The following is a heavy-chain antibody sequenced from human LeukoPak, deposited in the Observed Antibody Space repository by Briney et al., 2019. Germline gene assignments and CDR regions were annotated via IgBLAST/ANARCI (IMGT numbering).Heavy chain of an antibody. CDR3: ARGLGYSYGPPYY. J-gene: IGHJ4*02. D-gene: IGHD5-18*01. CDR2: ISGSGGST. CDR1: GFTFSSYA. Sequence: GGSLRLSCAASGFTFSSYAMSWVRQAPGKGLEWVSAISGSGGSTYYADSVKGRFTISRDNAKNSLYLQMNSLRAEDTAVYYCARGLGYSYGPPYYWGQGTLVTVSS. V-gene: IGHV3-23*01.